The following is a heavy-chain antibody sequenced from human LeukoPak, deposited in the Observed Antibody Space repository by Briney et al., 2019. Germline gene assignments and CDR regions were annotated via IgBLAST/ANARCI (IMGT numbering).Heavy chain of an antibody. J-gene: IGHJ4*02. CDR3: TRDAWMASTPLDY. D-gene: IGHD5-24*01. CDR1: GFTLSSYG. Sequence: GGSLRLSCAASGFTLSSYGMHWVRQAPGKGLVWVSRINADGSSTNYADSVKGRFTISRDNAKNTLYLQMNSLRAEDTAVYFCTRDAWMASTPLDYWGQGTLVTVPS. V-gene: IGHV3-74*01. CDR2: INADGSST.